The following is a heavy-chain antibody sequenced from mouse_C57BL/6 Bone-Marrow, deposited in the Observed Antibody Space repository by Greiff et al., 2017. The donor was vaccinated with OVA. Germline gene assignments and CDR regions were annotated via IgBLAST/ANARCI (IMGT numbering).Heavy chain of an antibody. V-gene: IGHV6-3*01. Sequence: DVMLVESGGGLVQPGGSMKLSCVASGFTFSNYWMNWVRQSPEKGLEWVAQIRLKSDNYATHYAESVKGRFTISRDDSKSSVYLQMNNLRAEDTGIYYCTGEGGLRRGGYYFDYWGQGTTLTVSS. D-gene: IGHD2-4*01. CDR1: GFTFSNYW. CDR3: TGEGGLRRGGYYFDY. CDR2: IRLKSDNYAT. J-gene: IGHJ2*01.